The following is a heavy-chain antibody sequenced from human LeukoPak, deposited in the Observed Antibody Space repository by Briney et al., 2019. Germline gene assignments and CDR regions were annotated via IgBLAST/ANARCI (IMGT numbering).Heavy chain of an antibody. V-gene: IGHV4-59*02. CDR3: ARVRGGYDAIDH. CDR1: GSSVSTYH. CDR2: SYYTGST. Sequence: SETLSLTCTVSGSSVSTYHWGWIRQPPGKGLEWIGYSYYTGSTNYNPSLTGRVTISVDMSKNQFSLKLISVTAADTAVYHCARVRGGYDAIDHWGKGTTVTVSS. D-gene: IGHD5-12*01. J-gene: IGHJ6*04.